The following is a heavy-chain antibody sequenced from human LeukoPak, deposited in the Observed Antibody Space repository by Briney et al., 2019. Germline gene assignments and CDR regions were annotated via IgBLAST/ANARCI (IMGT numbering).Heavy chain of an antibody. CDR3: AIMSSGTSAFDI. CDR2: IWTNGSAK. CDR1: GFTFSSNG. D-gene: IGHD1-26*01. V-gene: IGHV3-33*01. Sequence: GESLTLSCAVYGFTFSSNGMHWVRQPPGKGLEWVAVIWTNGSAKYYADSVKGPFTISRDKSQNILFLQMNSLSAENTAVYYFAIMSSGTSAFDIWGQGTLVTVSS. J-gene: IGHJ3*02.